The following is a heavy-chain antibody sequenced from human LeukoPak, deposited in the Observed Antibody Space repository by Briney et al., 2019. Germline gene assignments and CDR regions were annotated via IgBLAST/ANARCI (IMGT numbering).Heavy chain of an antibody. Sequence: SETLSLTCTVSGGSISSDFWSWIRQPPGKGLEWVGYIYYIGSTNYNPSLDSRVRISIDRSKNQFSLRLGSVTAEGTAVYYCARQKDSGWAYYFDYWGQGALVTVSS. CDR1: GGSISSDF. V-gene: IGHV4-59*08. D-gene: IGHD6-19*01. J-gene: IGHJ4*02. CDR3: ARQKDSGWAYYFDY. CDR2: IYYIGST.